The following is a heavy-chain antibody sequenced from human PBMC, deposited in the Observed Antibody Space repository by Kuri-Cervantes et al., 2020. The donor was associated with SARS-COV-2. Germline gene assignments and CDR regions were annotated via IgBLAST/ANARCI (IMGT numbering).Heavy chain of an antibody. J-gene: IGHJ4*02. CDR1: GYTFTSYG. CDR2: ISAYNGNT. V-gene: IGHV1-18*01. CDR3: ARGDIHLGYCSSTSCAYYFDY. Sequence: ASVKVSCKASGYTFTSYGISWVRQAPGQGLEWMGWISAYNGNTNYAQKLQGRVTMTTDTSTSTAYMELRSLRSDGTAVYYCARGDIHLGYCSSTSCAYYFDYWGQGTLVTVSS. D-gene: IGHD2-2*01.